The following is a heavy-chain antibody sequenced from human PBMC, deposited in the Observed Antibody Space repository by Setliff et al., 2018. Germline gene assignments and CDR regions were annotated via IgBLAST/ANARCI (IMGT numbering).Heavy chain of an antibody. CDR2: INYLGNT. D-gene: IGHD3-22*01. CDR3: ARTNYYDSSTYFNWFDP. J-gene: IGHJ5*02. Sequence: PSETLSLTCAVYGGSFSDSYWSWIRQPPGKGLEWIGDINYLGNTNYNPSLKSRVTMSVDTSKNQFSLKLSSVTAADTAVYYCARTNYYDSSTYFNWFDPWGQGTLVTVSS. CDR1: GGSFSDSY. V-gene: IGHV4-34*01.